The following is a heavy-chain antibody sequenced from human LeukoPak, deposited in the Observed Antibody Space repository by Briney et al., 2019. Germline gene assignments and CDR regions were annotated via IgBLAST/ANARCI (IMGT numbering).Heavy chain of an antibody. CDR3: ARDSPYYYDSSGYFIYAFDI. CDR1: GGSISSYY. D-gene: IGHD3-22*01. J-gene: IGHJ3*02. CDR2: IYTSGIT. Sequence: PSETLSLTCTVSGGSISSYYWSWIRQPAGKGLEWIGRIYTSGITNYNPSLKSRVTMSVDTSKNQFSLKPSSVTAADTAVYYCARDSPYYYDSSGYFIYAFDIWGQGTMVTVSS. V-gene: IGHV4-4*07.